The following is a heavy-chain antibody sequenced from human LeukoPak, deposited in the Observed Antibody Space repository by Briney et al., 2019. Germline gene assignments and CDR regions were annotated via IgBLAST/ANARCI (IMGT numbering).Heavy chain of an antibody. CDR3: ARGTVRYSYGFVDDY. V-gene: IGHV4-34*01. CDR2: INHSGST. D-gene: IGHD5-18*01. Sequence: SETLSLTCAVYGGSFSGYYWSWIRQPPGKGLEWIGEINHSGSTNYNPSLKSRVTISVDTSKNQFSLKLSAVTAADTAVYYCARGTVRYSYGFVDDYWGRGTLVTVSS. CDR1: GGSFSGYY. J-gene: IGHJ4*02.